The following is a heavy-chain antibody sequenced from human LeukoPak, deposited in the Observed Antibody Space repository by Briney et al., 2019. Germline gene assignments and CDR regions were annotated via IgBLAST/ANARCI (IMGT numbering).Heavy chain of an antibody. CDR1: GFTFSSYA. CDR3: ATHPITMVRYFQH. V-gene: IGHV3-23*01. Sequence: GGSLRLSCAASGFTFSSYAMSWVRQAPGKGLEWVSAISGSSGSTYYADSVKGRFTISRDNSKNTLYLQMNSLRAEDTAVYYCATHPITMVRYFQHWGQGTLVTVSS. D-gene: IGHD3-10*01. CDR2: ISGSSGST. J-gene: IGHJ1*01.